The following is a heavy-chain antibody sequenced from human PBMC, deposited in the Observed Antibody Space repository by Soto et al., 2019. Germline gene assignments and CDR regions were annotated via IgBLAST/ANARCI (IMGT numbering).Heavy chain of an antibody. CDR2: VFYSGIT. Sequence: PSETLSLTCTVSGGSINSDIYYWGWIRQPPGKGLEWIGAVFYSGITYSNPSLKSQVTMSVDTSKNQFFLVLTSVTAADTAVYYCARRLYYDSSGFEGGGMDVWGQGTTVTVSS. D-gene: IGHD3-22*01. J-gene: IGHJ6*02. CDR1: GGSINSDIYY. CDR3: ARRLYYDSSGFEGGGMDV. V-gene: IGHV4-39*01.